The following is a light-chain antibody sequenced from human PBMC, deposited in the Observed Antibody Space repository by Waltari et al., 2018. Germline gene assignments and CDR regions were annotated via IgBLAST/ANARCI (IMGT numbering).Light chain of an antibody. CDR2: GAS. J-gene: IGKJ2*03. CDR1: QSVSSS. Sequence: EIVMTQSPATLSLSPGESATLSCRASQSVSSSLAWYQQKPGQAPRLLIYGASNRATGIPDRFSGRGSGTDFTFTISSLEPADVAVYYCLQRSNWPYSFGQGTKVEIK. CDR3: LQRSNWPYS. V-gene: IGKV3-15*01.